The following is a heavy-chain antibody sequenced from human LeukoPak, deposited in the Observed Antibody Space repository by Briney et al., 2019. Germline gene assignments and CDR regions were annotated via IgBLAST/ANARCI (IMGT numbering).Heavy chain of an antibody. CDR2: IKEDGSEK. CDR1: GFTFSNNW. CDR3: ARDEETVAGLNGFDL. V-gene: IGHV3-7*01. D-gene: IGHD6-13*01. Sequence: GGSLRLSCAASGFTFSNNWMTWVRQAPGKGLEWVANIKEDGSEKYYVDSVKGRFTISRDNAENSLFLQMNSLRAEDTGVYYCARDEETVAGLNGFDLWGQGTLVTVSS. J-gene: IGHJ4*02.